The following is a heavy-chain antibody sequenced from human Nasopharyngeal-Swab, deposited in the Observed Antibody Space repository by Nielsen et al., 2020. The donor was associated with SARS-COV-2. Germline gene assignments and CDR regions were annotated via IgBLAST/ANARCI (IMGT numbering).Heavy chain of an antibody. D-gene: IGHD3-10*01. V-gene: IGHV1-46*01. CDR2: INPSGGNT. Sequence: ASVKVSCKASGYTFTRYYMHWVRQAPGQGLEWMGIINPSGGNTTYAQKFQGRVTMTRDTSTSTVYMELSSLRSDDTAMFYCARDFLVTMLRGDYYFFAMDVWGQGTTVTVYS. J-gene: IGHJ6*02. CDR3: ARDFLVTMLRGDYYFFAMDV. CDR1: GYTFTRYY.